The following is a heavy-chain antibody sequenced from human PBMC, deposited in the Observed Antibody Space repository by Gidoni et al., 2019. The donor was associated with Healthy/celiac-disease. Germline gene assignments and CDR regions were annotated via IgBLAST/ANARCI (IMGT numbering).Heavy chain of an antibody. V-gene: IGHV1-69*01. J-gene: IGHJ4*02. CDR1: GCPFSRYA. D-gene: IGHD3-9*01. Sequence: QVQLVQSGAEVKKPGSSVKVSCKASGCPFSRYAISWVRQAPGQGLEWMGGIIPIFGTANYAQKFQGRVTSTADESTSTAYMELSSLRSEDTAVYDCARGLFDWLSHPHVDYWGQGTLVTVSS. CDR3: ARGLFDWLSHPHVDY. CDR2: IIPIFGTA.